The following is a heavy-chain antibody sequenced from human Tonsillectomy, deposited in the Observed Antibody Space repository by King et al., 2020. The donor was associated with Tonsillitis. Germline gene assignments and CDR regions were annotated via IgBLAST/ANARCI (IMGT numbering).Heavy chain of an antibody. D-gene: IGHD6-13*01. Sequence: VTLKESGPALVKPTQTLTLTCTFSGFSLSTSGMCVSWIRQPPGKALEWLARIDWDDDKIYSTSLKTRLTISKDTSKNQVVLTMTNMDPVDTATYYCARIRSYSSSWFIDYWGQGTLVTVSS. CDR3: ARIRSYSSSWFIDY. J-gene: IGHJ4*02. CDR2: IDWDDDK. CDR1: GFSLSTSGMC. V-gene: IGHV2-70*04.